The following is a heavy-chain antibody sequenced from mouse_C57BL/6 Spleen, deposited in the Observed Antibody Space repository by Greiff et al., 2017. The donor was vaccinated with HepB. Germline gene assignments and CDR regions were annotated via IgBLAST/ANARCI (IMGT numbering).Heavy chain of an antibody. Sequence: VQLQQSGPELVKPGASVKMSCKASGYTFTDYYMHWVKQKPGKGLEWIGEIYPGSGNTYYNEKFKGKATLTADTSSSTAYMQLSSLTSEDSAVYFCARWYYGSSSYYAMDYWGQGTSVTVSS. CDR2: YPGSGNTY. V-gene: IGHV1-83*01. CDR1: YTFTDYYM. J-gene: IGHJ4*01. CDR3: RWYYGSSSYYAMDY. D-gene: IGHD1-1*01.